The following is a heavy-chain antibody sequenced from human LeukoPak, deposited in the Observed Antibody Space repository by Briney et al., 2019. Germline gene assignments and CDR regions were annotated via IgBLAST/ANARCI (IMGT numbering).Heavy chain of an antibody. CDR3: ARLYMVPSYYYYYMDV. Sequence: SETLSLTCAVSGYSNSSGYYWGWIRQPPGKGLEWIGSIYHSGSTYYNPSLKSRVTISVDTSKNQFSLKLSSVTAADTAVYYCARLYMVPSYYYYYMDVWGKGTTVTVSS. CDR1: GYSNSSGYY. D-gene: IGHD3-10*01. J-gene: IGHJ6*03. CDR2: IYHSGST. V-gene: IGHV4-38-2*01.